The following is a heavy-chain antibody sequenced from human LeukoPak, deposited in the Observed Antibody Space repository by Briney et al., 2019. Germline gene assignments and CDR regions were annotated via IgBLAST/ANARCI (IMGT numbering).Heavy chain of an antibody. J-gene: IGHJ6*03. CDR2: ISAYNGNT. CDR3: ARGVYYYDSSGYYSIDYYYYYMDV. D-gene: IGHD3-22*01. Sequence: ASVKVSCKASGYTFTGYGVSWVRQAPGQGLEWMRWISAYNGNTNYAQKLQGRVTMTTDTSTSTAYMELRSLRSDDTAVYYCARGVYYYDSSGYYSIDYYYYYMDVWGKGTTVTVSS. V-gene: IGHV1-18*01. CDR1: GYTFTGYG.